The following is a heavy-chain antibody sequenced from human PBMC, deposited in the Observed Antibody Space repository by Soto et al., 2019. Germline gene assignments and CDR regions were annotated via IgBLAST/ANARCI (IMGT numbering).Heavy chain of an antibody. CDR1: GFTFDEYG. Sequence: GGSLRLSCAASGFTFDEYGMSWVRQVPGKGLEWVAGIVENGGSTGYADSVKGRFTISRDNAKNSLYLQMNSLRAEDAAFYYCARYSSNWFDPWGQGTLVTVSS. CDR2: IVENGGST. CDR3: ARYSSNWFDP. V-gene: IGHV3-20*04. D-gene: IGHD2-21*01. J-gene: IGHJ5*02.